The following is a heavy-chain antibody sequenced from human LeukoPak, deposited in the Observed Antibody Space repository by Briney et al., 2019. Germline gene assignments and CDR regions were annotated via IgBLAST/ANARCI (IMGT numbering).Heavy chain of an antibody. CDR2: IYYSGST. V-gene: IGHV4-61*01. CDR1: GGSVSSGSYY. D-gene: IGHD1-1*01. CDR3: ARETTRHHFFDY. J-gene: IGHJ4*02. Sequence: SETLSLTCTVSGGSVSSGSYYWSWIRQPPGKGLEWIGYIYYSGSTNYNPSPKSRVTISVDTSKNQFSLKLSSVTAADTAVYYCARETTRHHFFDYWGQGTLVTVSS.